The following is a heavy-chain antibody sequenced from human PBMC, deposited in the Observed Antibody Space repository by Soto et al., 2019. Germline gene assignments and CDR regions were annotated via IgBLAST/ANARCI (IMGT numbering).Heavy chain of an antibody. CDR1: GVSITSGSYS. V-gene: IGHV4-30-2*01. Sequence: QLQLQESGSGLVKPSQTLSLTCTVSGVSITSGSYSWSWIRQAPGKGLEWIGNIHVSGYTSFNPSLKGRVSMSVATSKNQFSLELMSVTVADTAVHYCARGGALRPNAHVPLDPWGRGSLVTVSS. CDR2: IHVSGYT. J-gene: IGHJ5*02. CDR3: ARGGALRPNAHVPLDP. D-gene: IGHD2-2*01.